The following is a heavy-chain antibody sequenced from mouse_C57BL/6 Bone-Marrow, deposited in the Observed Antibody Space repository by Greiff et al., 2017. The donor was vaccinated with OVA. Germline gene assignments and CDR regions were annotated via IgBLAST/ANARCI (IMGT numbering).Heavy chain of an antibody. Sequence: EVQLQESGAELVKPGASVKLSCTASGFNIKDYYMHWVKQRTEQGLEWIGRIDPEDGETKYAPKFQGKATITADTSSNTAYLQLSSLTSEDTAVYYCTSITTVVATEAMDYWGQGTSVTVSS. D-gene: IGHD1-1*01. J-gene: IGHJ4*01. CDR1: GFNIKDYY. V-gene: IGHV14-2*01. CDR2: IDPEDGET. CDR3: TSITTVVATEAMDY.